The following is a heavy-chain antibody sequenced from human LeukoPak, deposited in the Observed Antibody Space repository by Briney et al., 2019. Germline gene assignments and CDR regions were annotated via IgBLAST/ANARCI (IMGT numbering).Heavy chain of an antibody. J-gene: IGHJ3*02. CDR3: ARDHPTIFGVVILESNDAFDI. CDR1: GYTFTSYG. D-gene: IGHD3-3*01. V-gene: IGHV1-18*04. CDR2: ISAYNGNT. Sequence: ASVKVSCKASGYTFTSYGISWVRQAPGQGLEWMGWISAYNGNTNHAQKLQDRVTMTTDTSTNTAYMELRSLRSDDTAVYYCARDHPTIFGVVILESNDAFDIWGQGTMVTVSS.